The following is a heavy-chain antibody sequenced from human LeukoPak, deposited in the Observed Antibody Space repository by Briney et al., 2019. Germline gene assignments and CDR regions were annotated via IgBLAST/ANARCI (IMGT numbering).Heavy chain of an antibody. Sequence: GGSLRLSCAASGFTFSSYAMHWVRQAPGKGLEWVAVISYDGSNKYYADSVKGRFTISRDNSKNTLYLQMNSLRAEDTAVYYCGGVLGSGWPAGGFHPWGQGTLVTVSS. D-gene: IGHD6-19*01. CDR2: ISYDGSNK. V-gene: IGHV3-30*04. J-gene: IGHJ5*02. CDR3: GGVLGSGWPAGGFHP. CDR1: GFTFSSYA.